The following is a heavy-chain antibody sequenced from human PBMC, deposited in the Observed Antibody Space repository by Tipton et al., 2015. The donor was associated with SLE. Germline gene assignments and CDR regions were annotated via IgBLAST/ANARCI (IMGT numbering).Heavy chain of an antibody. CDR3: HLVRGS. CDR1: GFTFSSYG. CDR2: IRNDGSNK. J-gene: IGHJ5*02. D-gene: IGHD6-6*01. V-gene: IGHV3-30*02. Sequence: SLRLSCAASGFTFSSYGIHWVRQAPGKGLEWVAYIRNDGSNKDYADSVKGRFTISRDNSKNTLYLQMNSLRPEDTAVYYCHLVRGSWGQGTLVPVSS.